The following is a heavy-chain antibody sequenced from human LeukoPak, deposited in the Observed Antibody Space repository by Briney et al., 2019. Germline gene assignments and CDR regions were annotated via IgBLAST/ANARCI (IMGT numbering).Heavy chain of an antibody. CDR3: ARVTGSCPFGY. CDR1: GYTFTSYY. J-gene: IGHJ4*02. V-gene: IGHV1-46*01. D-gene: IGHD2-15*01. CDR2: INPSGGST. Sequence: GASVKVSCKASGYTFTSYYMHWVRQAPGQGLEWMGIINPSGGSTSYAQKFQGRVTMTRDTSTSTFYMELSSLRSEDTAVYYCARVTGSCPFGYWGQGTLVTVSS.